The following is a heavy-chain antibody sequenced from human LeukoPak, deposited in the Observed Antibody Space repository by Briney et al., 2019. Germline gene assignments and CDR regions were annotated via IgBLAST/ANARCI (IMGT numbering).Heavy chain of an antibody. Sequence: PGGSLRLPCAASGFTFSSYAMSWVRQAPGKGLEWVSAISGSGGSTYYADSVKGRFTISRDNSKNTLYLQMNSLRAEDTAVYYCAKKRPPYDFWSGYSDYWGQGTLVTVS. D-gene: IGHD3-3*01. J-gene: IGHJ4*02. CDR3: AKKRPPYDFWSGYSDY. CDR1: GFTFSSYA. V-gene: IGHV3-23*01. CDR2: ISGSGGST.